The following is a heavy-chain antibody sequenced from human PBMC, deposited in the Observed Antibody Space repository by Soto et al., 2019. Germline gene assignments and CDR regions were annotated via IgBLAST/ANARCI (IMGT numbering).Heavy chain of an antibody. J-gene: IGHJ5*02. Sequence: SETLSLTGTVSGGSISSYYCSWIRQPAWKGLEWIGRIYTSGSTNYNPSLKSRVTMSVDTSKNQLSLKLSSVTAADTAVYYCATHMENYYDSRGYYSNWFDPLGQGTLVTVSS. D-gene: IGHD3-22*01. V-gene: IGHV4-4*07. CDR1: GGSISSYY. CDR3: ATHMENYYDSRGYYSNWFDP. CDR2: IYTSGST.